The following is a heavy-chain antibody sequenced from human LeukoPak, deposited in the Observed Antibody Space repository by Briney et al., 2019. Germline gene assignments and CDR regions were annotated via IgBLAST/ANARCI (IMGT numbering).Heavy chain of an antibody. J-gene: IGHJ4*02. CDR2: ISYDGSNK. CDR1: GFTFSSYA. CDR3: ARDGYRYWYYFDY. Sequence: TGGSLRLSCAASGFTFSSYAMHWVRHAPGKGLEWVAVISYDGSNKYYADSVKGRFTISRDNSKNTLYLQMNSLRAEDTAVYYCARDGYRYWYYFDYWGQGTLVTVSS. V-gene: IGHV3-30-3*01. D-gene: IGHD2-8*02.